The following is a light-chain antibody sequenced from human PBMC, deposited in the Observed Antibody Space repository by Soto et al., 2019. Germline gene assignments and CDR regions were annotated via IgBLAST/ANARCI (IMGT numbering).Light chain of an antibody. J-gene: IGKJ4*01. CDR1: QSVGNNY. V-gene: IGKV3-20*01. Sequence: EIVLTQSPGTLSLSPGERATLSCRASQSVGNNYLAWYQQKPGQPPRFLMYDASTRATGISDRFSGSGSGTDFSLTITRLEPEDFAVYYCEQYGSTPLTCGGGTKVEIK. CDR3: EQYGSTPLT. CDR2: DAS.